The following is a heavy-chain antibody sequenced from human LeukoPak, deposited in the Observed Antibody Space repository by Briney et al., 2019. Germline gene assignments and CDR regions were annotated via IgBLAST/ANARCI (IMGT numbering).Heavy chain of an antibody. CDR1: GGSFSGYY. CDR3: ARDLAGHFGGFYFDY. D-gene: IGHD2-21*01. J-gene: IGHJ4*02. V-gene: IGHV4-34*01. CDR2: INHSGST. Sequence: SETLSLTCAVYGGSFSGYYWSWIRQPPGKGLEWIGEINHSGSTNYNPSLKSRVTISVDTSKNQFSLKLSSVTAADTAVYYCARDLAGHFGGFYFDYWGQGTLVTVSS.